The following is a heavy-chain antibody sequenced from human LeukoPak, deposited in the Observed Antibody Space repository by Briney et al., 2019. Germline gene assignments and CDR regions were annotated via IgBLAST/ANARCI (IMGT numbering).Heavy chain of an antibody. CDR2: IYYSGST. CDR3: AGSGSYPEVDAFDI. Sequence: PSETLSLTCAVYGGSFSSYYWSWIRQPPGKGLEWIGYIYYSGSTNYNPSLKSRVTISVDTSKNQFSLKLSSVTAADTAVYYCAGSGSYPEVDAFDIWGQGTMVTVSS. V-gene: IGHV4-59*01. D-gene: IGHD1-26*01. J-gene: IGHJ3*02. CDR1: GGSFSSYY.